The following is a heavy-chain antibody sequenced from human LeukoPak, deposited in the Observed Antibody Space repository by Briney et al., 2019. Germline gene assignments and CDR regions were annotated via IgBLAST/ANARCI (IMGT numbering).Heavy chain of an antibody. CDR2: IYSSGRT. CDR3: ARTPDIAVISD. V-gene: IGHV4-39*01. J-gene: IGHJ4*02. Sequence: SETLSLTCGVSGGSISSSSYYWGWIRQPPGKGLEWIGSIYSSGRTYYNPSLQSQVTIAVDTSKHQFSLKLTSVTATDTAVYYCARTPDIAVISDWGQGTLVTVSS. CDR1: GGSISSSSYY. D-gene: IGHD5-12*01.